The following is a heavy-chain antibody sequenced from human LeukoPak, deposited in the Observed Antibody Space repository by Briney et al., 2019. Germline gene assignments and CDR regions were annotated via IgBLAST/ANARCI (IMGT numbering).Heavy chain of an antibody. CDR1: GFTFSSYG. CDR3: AKDGESSDYYDSSGYLDY. Sequence: GGSLRLSCAASGFTFSSYGMHWVRQAPGKGLEWVAVISYDGSNKYYADSVKGRFTISRDNSKNSLYLQMNSLRTEDTALYYCAKDGESSDYYDSSGYLDYWGQGTLVTVSS. V-gene: IGHV3-30*18. CDR2: ISYDGSNK. D-gene: IGHD3-22*01. J-gene: IGHJ4*02.